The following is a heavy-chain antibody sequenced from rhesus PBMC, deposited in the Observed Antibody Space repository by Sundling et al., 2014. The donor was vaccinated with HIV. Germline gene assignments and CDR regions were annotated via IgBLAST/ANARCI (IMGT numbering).Heavy chain of an antibody. J-gene: IGHJ4*01. CDR2: INSATYT. CDR1: GFTFSSHA. CDR3: AKASRAFYYFDY. V-gene: IGHV3-103*01. Sequence: EVQLVESGGGMVKPGGTLRLSCAASGFTFSSHAMHWVRQAPGKGLEWVSSINSATYTYYADSVKGRFTISRDNSKNTVSLEMNNLRAEDTAVYYCAKASRAFYYFDYWGQGVLVTVSS.